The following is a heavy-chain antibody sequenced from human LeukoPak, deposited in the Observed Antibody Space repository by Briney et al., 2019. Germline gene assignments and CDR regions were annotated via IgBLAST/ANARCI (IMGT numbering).Heavy chain of an antibody. Sequence: PSETLSLTCTVSGGSISSYYWSWIRQPAGKGLEWIGRIYTSGSTNYSPSLKSRVTMSVDTSKNQFSLKLSSVTAADTAVYYCARSGAQGDILYPRYFDYWGQGTLVTVSS. J-gene: IGHJ4*02. CDR3: ARSGAQGDILYPRYFDY. D-gene: IGHD2-15*01. V-gene: IGHV4-4*07. CDR2: IYTSGST. CDR1: GGSISSYY.